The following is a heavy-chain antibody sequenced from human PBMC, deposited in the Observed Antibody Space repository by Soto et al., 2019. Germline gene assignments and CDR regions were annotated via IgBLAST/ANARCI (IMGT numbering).Heavy chain of an antibody. CDR1: GFTFSSYA. J-gene: IGHJ4*02. CDR2: ISGSGGST. V-gene: IGHV3-23*01. CDR3: AKDSWAYQLLATYFDY. D-gene: IGHD2-2*01. Sequence: EVQLLESGGGLAQPGGSLRLSCAASGFTFSSYAMSWVRQAPGKGLEWVSAISGSGGSTYYADSVKGRFTISRDNSKNTLYLQMNSLRAEDTAVYYCAKDSWAYQLLATYFDYWGQGTLVTVSS.